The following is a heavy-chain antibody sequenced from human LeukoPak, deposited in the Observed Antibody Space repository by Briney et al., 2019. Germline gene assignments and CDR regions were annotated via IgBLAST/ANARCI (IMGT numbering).Heavy chain of an antibody. Sequence: GGSLRLSCAASDFIVSSNYMSWVRQAPGKGLEWVSVIYRGGSTYYADSVKGRFIISRDNSKNTLYLQMNSLRAEDTAVYFCARDEDEYGGKDWGQGTLVTVSS. J-gene: IGHJ4*02. D-gene: IGHD4-23*01. CDR1: DFIVSSNY. CDR3: ARDEDEYGGKD. V-gene: IGHV3-53*01. CDR2: IYRGGST.